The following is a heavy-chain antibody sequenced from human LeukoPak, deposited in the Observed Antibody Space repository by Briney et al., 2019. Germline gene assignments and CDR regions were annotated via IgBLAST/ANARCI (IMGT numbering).Heavy chain of an antibody. CDR3: ARKDLGYCSGGSCYSRGWIFDY. CDR1: GGTFSSYA. CDR2: IIPIFGTA. J-gene: IGHJ4*02. Sequence: SVKLSCKASGGTFSSYAISWVRQAPGQGLEWMGGIIPIFGTANYAQKFQGRVTITADESTSTAYMELSSLRSEDTAVYYCARKDLGYCSGGSCYSRGWIFDYWGQGTLVTVSS. D-gene: IGHD2-15*01. V-gene: IGHV1-69*13.